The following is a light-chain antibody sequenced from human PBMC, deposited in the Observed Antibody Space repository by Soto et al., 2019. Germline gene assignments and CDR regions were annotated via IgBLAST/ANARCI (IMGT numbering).Light chain of an antibody. CDR3: SSYTVINTAV. J-gene: IGLJ3*02. CDR2: EVD. CDR1: TSDVGAYNY. V-gene: IGLV2-14*01. Sequence: QSALTQPASVSGSPGQSVSISCTGSTSDVGAYNYVAWYQHKPGKAPRLLIYEVDHRPSGISPRFSGSKSGNTASLTISGLQTDDEADYYCSSYTVINTAVFGGGTKLTVL.